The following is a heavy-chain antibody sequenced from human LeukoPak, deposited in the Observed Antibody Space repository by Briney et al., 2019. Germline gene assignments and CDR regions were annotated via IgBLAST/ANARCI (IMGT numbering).Heavy chain of an antibody. V-gene: IGHV4-59*11. D-gene: IGHD3-10*01. CDR1: GGSISSHY. J-gene: IGHJ2*01. Sequence: SETLSLTCTVSGGSISSHYWSWIRQPPGKGLEWIGYIYYSGSTNYNPSLKSRVTISVDTSKNQFSLRLSSVTAADTAVYYCASTDLYYYDSGSHQTPNWYFDLWGRGTLVTVSS. CDR3: ASTDLYYYDSGSHQTPNWYFDL. CDR2: IYYSGST.